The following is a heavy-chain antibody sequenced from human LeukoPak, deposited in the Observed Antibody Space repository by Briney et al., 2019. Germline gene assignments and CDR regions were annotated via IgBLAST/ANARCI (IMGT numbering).Heavy chain of an antibody. CDR1: GYTFTGYY. Sequence: ASVKVSCKASGYTFTGYYMHWVRQAPGQGLEWMGWINPNSGGTNYAQKFQGRVTMTRDTSISTAYMELSRLRSDDTAVCYCARFLTGTTFAAWFDPWGQGTLVTVSS. CDR2: INPNSGGT. D-gene: IGHD1-7*01. CDR3: ARFLTGTTFAAWFDP. J-gene: IGHJ5*02. V-gene: IGHV1-2*02.